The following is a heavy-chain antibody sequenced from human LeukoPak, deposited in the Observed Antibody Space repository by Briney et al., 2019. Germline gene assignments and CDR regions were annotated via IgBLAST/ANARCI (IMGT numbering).Heavy chain of an antibody. CDR3: ARDNGDYVDY. CDR1: GYTFTNYG. J-gene: IGHJ4*02. Sequence: GASVKVSCKAFGYTFTNYGISWVRQAPGQGLEWMGWISTYSGNTNYAQNLQGRVTMTTDTSTSTAYMELRSPRSDDTAVYYCARDNGDYVDYWGQGTRVTVSS. CDR2: ISTYSGNT. D-gene: IGHD4-17*01. V-gene: IGHV1-18*01.